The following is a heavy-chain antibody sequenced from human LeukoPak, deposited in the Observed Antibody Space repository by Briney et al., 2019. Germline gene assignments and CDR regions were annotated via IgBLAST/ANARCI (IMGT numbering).Heavy chain of an antibody. V-gene: IGHV3-30-3*01. CDR1: GFTFSSYA. D-gene: IGHD4-17*01. Sequence: PGRSLTLSCVASGFTFSSYAMHWVRQAPGKGLEGVALISYDGSNKYYADSVKGRFTISGDNSKNTLYLEMNSLRAEDTAVYYCARSTATTHGYFDYWGQGTLVTVSS. CDR2: ISYDGSNK. J-gene: IGHJ4*02. CDR3: ARSTATTHGYFDY.